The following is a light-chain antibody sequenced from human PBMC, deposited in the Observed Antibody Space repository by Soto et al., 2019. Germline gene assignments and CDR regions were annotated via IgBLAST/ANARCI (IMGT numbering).Light chain of an antibody. CDR3: LQDYSYPWT. CDR2: AAS. J-gene: IGKJ1*01. CDR1: QGIRND. Sequence: AIQMTQSPSSLSASVGDRVTITCRASQGIRNDLGWYQQKPGKAPKLLIYAASSLQSGAPSRFSGSGSGTDFTLTISSLRPGDFATYYCLQDYSYPWTFGQGTKVEIK. V-gene: IGKV1-6*01.